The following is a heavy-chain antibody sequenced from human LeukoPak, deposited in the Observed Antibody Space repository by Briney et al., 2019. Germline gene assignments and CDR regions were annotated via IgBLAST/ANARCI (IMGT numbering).Heavy chain of an antibody. CDR3: ARTGYSSNWYLDY. D-gene: IGHD6-13*01. CDR2: INPNSGGT. CDR1: GYTFTGYY. V-gene: IGHV1-2*02. Sequence: EASVKVSCKASGYTFTGYYMHWVRQAPGQGLEWMGWINPNSGGTNYAQKFQGRVTMTRDTSISTAYMELSRLRSDDTAVYCCARTGYSSNWYLDYWGQGTLVTVSS. J-gene: IGHJ4*02.